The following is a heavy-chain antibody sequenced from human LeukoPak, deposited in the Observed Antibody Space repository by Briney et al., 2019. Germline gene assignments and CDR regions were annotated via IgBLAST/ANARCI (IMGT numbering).Heavy chain of an antibody. J-gene: IGHJ4*02. D-gene: IGHD3-10*01. CDR2: INPNSGGT. V-gene: IGHV1-2*02. CDR3: ARVGSKIWQTIDC. CDR1: GYTFTGYY. Sequence: ASVKVSCKASGYTFTGYYMHWVRQAPGQGLEWMGWINPNSGGTNYAQKFQGRVTMTRDTSISTAYMELSRLRSDDTAVYYCARVGSKIWQTIDCWGQGTLVTVSS.